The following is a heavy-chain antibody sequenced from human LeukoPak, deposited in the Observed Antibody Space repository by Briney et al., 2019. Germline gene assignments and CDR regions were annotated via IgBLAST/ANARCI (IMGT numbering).Heavy chain of an antibody. D-gene: IGHD3-22*01. CDR2: IYTSGST. CDR1: GGSISSGSYY. Sequence: SETLSLTCTVSGGSISSGSYYWSWIRQPAGKGLEWIGRIYTSGSTNYNPSLKSRVTISVDTSKNQFSLKLSSVTAADTAVYYCARAVQEGYYDSESYWFDPWGQGTLVTVSS. J-gene: IGHJ5*02. CDR3: ARAVQEGYYDSESYWFDP. V-gene: IGHV4-61*02.